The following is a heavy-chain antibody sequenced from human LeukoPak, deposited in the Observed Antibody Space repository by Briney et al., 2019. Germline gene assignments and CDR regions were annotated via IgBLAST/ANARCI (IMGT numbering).Heavy chain of an antibody. Sequence: ASVKVSCKASGYTFTNYYMHWVRQAPGQGLEWMGWINPNSGGTNYAQKFQGRVTMTRDTSISTAYMELSRLRSDDTAVYYCARDFGDYVFSDYWGRGTLVTVSS. CDR2: INPNSGGT. J-gene: IGHJ4*02. V-gene: IGHV1-2*02. D-gene: IGHD4-17*01. CDR1: GYTFTNYY. CDR3: ARDFGDYVFSDY.